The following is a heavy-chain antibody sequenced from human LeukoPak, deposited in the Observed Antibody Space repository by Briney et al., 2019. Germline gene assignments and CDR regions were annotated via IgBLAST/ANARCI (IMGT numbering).Heavy chain of an antibody. CDR1: GFTFSSYG. CDR2: IWYDGSNK. Sequence: GGSLRLSCAAPGFTFSSYGMHWVRQAPGKGLEWVAVIWYDGSNKYYADSVKGRFTISRDNSKNTLYLQMNSLRAEDTAVYYCARDSRGIVVVPAAMVYWGQGTLVTVSS. V-gene: IGHV3-33*01. CDR3: ARDSRGIVVVPAAMVY. J-gene: IGHJ4*02. D-gene: IGHD2-2*01.